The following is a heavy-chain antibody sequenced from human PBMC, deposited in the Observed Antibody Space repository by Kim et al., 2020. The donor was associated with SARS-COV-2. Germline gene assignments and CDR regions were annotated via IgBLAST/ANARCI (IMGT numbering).Heavy chain of an antibody. Sequence: SETLSLTCTVSGGSISSGGYYWSWIRQHPGKGLEWIGYIYYSGSTYYNPSLKSRVTISVDTSKNQFSLKLSSVTAADTAVYYCARVTVEMAAAVDYWGQGTLVTVSS. J-gene: IGHJ4*02. CDR2: IYYSGST. CDR3: ARVTVEMAAAVDY. CDR1: GGSISSGGYY. V-gene: IGHV4-31*03. D-gene: IGHD6-13*01.